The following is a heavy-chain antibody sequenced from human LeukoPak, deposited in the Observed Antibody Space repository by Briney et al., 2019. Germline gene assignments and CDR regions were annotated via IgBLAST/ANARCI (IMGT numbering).Heavy chain of an antibody. D-gene: IGHD4-17*01. Sequence: KPGGSLRLSCAASGFTFSDYNMRWIRQAPGKGLEWVSSISRSGSTKYYADSVKGRFTISRDNAKNSLFLQMNSLRAEDTAVYSCARGDYGDYWNYYYMDVWGKGTTVTVSS. CDR3: ARGDYGDYWNYYYMDV. CDR1: GFTFSDYN. CDR2: ISRSGSTK. V-gene: IGHV3-11*04. J-gene: IGHJ6*03.